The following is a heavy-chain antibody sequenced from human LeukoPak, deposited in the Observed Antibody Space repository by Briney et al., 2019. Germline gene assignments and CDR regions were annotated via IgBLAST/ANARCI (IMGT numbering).Heavy chain of an antibody. V-gene: IGHV4-61*01. J-gene: IGHJ4*02. CDR3: ARGPPRTNDVHDY. D-gene: IGHD2-8*01. CDR1: GGSVSSGSYY. CDR2: IYYSGST. Sequence: PSETLSLTCTVSGGSVSSGSYYWSWIRQPPGKGLEWIGYIYYSGSTNYNPSLKSRVTISVDTSKNQFSLKLSSVTAADTAVYYCARGPPRTNDVHDYWGQGTLVTVSS.